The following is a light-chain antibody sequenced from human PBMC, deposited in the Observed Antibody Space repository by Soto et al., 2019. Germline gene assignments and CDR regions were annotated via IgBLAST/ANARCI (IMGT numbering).Light chain of an antibody. Sequence: DIQMTQSPSTLSGSVGDRVTITCRASQTISSWLAWYQQKPGKAPKLLIYKASTLKSGVPSRFSGSGSGTEFTLTISSLQPDDFATYYCQHSTSYAEAFGQGANGE. J-gene: IGKJ1*01. V-gene: IGKV1-5*03. CDR2: KAS. CDR3: QHSTSYAEA. CDR1: QTISSW.